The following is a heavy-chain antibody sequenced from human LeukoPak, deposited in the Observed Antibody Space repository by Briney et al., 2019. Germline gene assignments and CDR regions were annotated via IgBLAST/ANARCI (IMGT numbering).Heavy chain of an antibody. CDR1: GGTFSKYT. CDR2: ITPLFGTA. V-gene: IGHV1-69*05. D-gene: IGHD6-6*01. CDR3: ARDDARGYYGMDV. J-gene: IGHJ6*02. Sequence: ASVKVSCKASGGTFSKYTISWVRQRPGQGLEWMGGITPLFGTANYAQKFQGRVTMTRDTSISTAYMELSRLRSDDTAVYYCARDDARGYYGMDVWGQGTTVTVSS.